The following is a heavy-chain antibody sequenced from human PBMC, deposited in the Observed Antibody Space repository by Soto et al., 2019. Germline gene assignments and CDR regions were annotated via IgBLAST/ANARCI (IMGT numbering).Heavy chain of an antibody. Sequence: PGGSLRLSCAASGFTFSSYGMHWVRQAPGKGLEWVAVIWYDGSNKYYADSVKGRFTISRDNSKNTLYLQMNSLRAEDTAVYYCARGLAVAGFDYWGQGTLVTVSS. CDR1: GFTFSSYG. D-gene: IGHD6-19*01. V-gene: IGHV3-33*01. CDR3: ARGLAVAGFDY. J-gene: IGHJ4*02. CDR2: IWYDGSNK.